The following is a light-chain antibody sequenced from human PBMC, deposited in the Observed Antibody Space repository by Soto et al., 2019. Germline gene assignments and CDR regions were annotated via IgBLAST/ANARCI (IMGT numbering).Light chain of an antibody. J-gene: IGLJ2*01. V-gene: IGLV3-21*04. Sequence: SYELTQPPSVSVAPGKTARISCERNNIGTKCVHWYQQKPGQAPVLVIYYDSARPSGIPERFSGSNAGNTATLTISTVEAGDEADYYCQVWDRSSDHRVVFGGGTKLTVL. CDR2: YDS. CDR3: QVWDRSSDHRVV. CDR1: NIGTKC.